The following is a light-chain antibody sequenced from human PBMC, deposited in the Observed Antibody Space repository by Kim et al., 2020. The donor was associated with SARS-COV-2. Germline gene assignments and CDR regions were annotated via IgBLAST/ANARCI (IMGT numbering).Light chain of an antibody. V-gene: IGKV4-1*01. CDR2: WAS. J-gene: IGKJ2*03. CDR3: QQYCSTPPS. CDR1: QTVLYNSNNKNY. Sequence: RSTLNCTSSQTVLYNSNNKNYLAWYQQKPGQAPKLLIYWASIRESGVSDRFSGSGSETDFTLTISSLQAEDVAVYYCQQYCSTPPSFGQGTKLEI.